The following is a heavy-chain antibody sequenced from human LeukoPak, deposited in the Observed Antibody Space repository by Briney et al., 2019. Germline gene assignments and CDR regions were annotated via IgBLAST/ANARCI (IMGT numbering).Heavy chain of an antibody. D-gene: IGHD3-10*02. Sequence: GGSLTLSCAASGFTFDDYGMSWVRQAPGKGLEWVSSIKWNGGSTGYADSVKGRFTISRDNAKNSLYLQMNSLRAEDTAVYYCAELGITMIGGVWGKGTTVTISS. CDR2: IKWNGGST. CDR3: AELGITMIGGV. CDR1: GFTFDDYG. J-gene: IGHJ6*04. V-gene: IGHV3-20*04.